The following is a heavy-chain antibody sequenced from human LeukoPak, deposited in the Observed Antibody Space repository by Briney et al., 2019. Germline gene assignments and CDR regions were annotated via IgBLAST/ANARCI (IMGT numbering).Heavy chain of an antibody. CDR1: GFTFSSYA. D-gene: IGHD3-9*01. Sequence: PGGSLRLSCAASGFTFSSYAMSWVRQAPGKGLEWVSAISGSGGSTYYADSVKGRFTISRDNSKNTLYLQMNSLRAGDTAVYYCAKGDDILTTSILFPDYWGQGTLVTVSS. CDR2: ISGSGGST. J-gene: IGHJ4*02. V-gene: IGHV3-23*01. CDR3: AKGDDILTTSILFPDY.